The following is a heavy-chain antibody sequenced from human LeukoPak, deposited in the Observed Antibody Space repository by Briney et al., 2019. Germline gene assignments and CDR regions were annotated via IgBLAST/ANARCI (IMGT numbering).Heavy chain of an antibody. J-gene: IGHJ5*02. Sequence: PSETLSLTCTVSGGSISSSSYYWGWIRQPPGKGLEWLGSIYYSGSTYYNPSLKSRVTISVDTSKNQFSLKLSSVTAADTAVYYCARDSRGSTSYRRVRFDPWGQGTLVTVSS. D-gene: IGHD2-2*01. CDR3: ARDSRGSTSYRRVRFDP. CDR2: IYYSGST. V-gene: IGHV4-39*07. CDR1: GGSISSSSYY.